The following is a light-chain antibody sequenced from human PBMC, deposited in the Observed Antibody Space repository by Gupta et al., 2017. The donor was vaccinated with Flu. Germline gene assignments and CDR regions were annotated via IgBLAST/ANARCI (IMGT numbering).Light chain of an antibody. Sequence: QSVLTQPPAVSAAPGQRVSLSFRGSSSNIGNNYVALYQQVPGTAPKLLMYDNNKRPSGIPDRFFGSKSATSATLGITGLQTGDEADYYCGTWDSRMSGGWVFGGGTKVTVL. CDR1: SSNIGNNY. J-gene: IGLJ3*02. CDR3: GTWDSRMSGGWV. V-gene: IGLV1-51*01. CDR2: DNN.